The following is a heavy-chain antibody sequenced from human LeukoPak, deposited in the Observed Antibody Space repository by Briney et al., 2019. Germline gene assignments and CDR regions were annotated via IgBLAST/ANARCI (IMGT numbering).Heavy chain of an antibody. J-gene: IGHJ4*02. V-gene: IGHV1-69*05. D-gene: IGHD5-18*01. CDR2: IIPIFGTA. CDR3: ARCRIVLIDTAMVNGYFDY. CDR1: GYTFTGYY. Sequence: SVKVSCKASGYTFTGYYMHWVRQAPGQGLEWMGRIIPIFGTANYAQKFQGRVTITTDEYTSTAYMELSSLRSEDTAVYYCARCRIVLIDTAMVNGYFDYWGQGTLVTLSS.